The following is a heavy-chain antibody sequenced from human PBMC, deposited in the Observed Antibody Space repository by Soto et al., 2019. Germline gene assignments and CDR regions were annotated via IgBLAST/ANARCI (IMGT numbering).Heavy chain of an antibody. V-gene: IGHV4-4*02. CDR1: GGSISSSNW. CDR3: ARHRQPDYYDSSGYLYYFDY. Sequence: SETLSLTCAVSGGSISSSNWWSWVRQPPGKGLEWIGEIYHSGSTNYNPSLKSRVTISVDTSKNQFSLKLSSVTAADTAVYYCARHRQPDYYDSSGYLYYFDYWGQGTLVTVSS. CDR2: IYHSGST. D-gene: IGHD3-22*01. J-gene: IGHJ4*02.